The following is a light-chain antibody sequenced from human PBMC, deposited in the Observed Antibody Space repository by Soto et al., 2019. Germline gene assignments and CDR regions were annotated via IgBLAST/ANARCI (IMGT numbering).Light chain of an antibody. V-gene: IGKV1-5*03. CDR2: KAS. Sequence: IHMTQSTSTLSASVVDRVTITCRASQTISSWLAWYQQKQGKAPKLLIYKASTLKSGVPSRFRGSGYGTELTITISSMQTDDFATYYCQHYNSYSEAFGHGTKVDIK. CDR3: QHYNSYSEA. J-gene: IGKJ1*01. CDR1: QTISSW.